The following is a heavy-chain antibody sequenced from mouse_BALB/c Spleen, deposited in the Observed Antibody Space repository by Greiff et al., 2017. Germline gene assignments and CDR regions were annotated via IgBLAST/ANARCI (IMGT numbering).Heavy chain of an antibody. J-gene: IGHJ3*01. Sequence: VQLQQSGAELMKPGASVKISCKATGYTFSSYWIEWVKQRPGHGLEWIGEILPGSGSTNYNEKFKGKATFTADTSSNTAYMQLSSLTSEDSAVYYCARGDYRYEAWFAYWGQGTLVTVSA. CDR2: ILPGSGST. V-gene: IGHV1-9*01. CDR1: GYTFSSYW. CDR3: ARGDYRYEAWFAY. D-gene: IGHD2-14*01.